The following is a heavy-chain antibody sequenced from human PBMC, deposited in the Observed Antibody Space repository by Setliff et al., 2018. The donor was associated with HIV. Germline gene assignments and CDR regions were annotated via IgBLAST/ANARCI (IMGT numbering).Heavy chain of an antibody. Sequence: PSVKVSCKASGYTFTGYYVHWVRQAPGQGLEWVGRINPNSGDTNYAQKFQGRVTMTRDTSISTAYMELSRLRSDDTAVYYCARRGRQQGDAFDIWGQGTMVTV. V-gene: IGHV1-2*06. D-gene: IGHD6-13*01. CDR2: INPNSGDT. J-gene: IGHJ3*02. CDR1: GYTFTGYY. CDR3: ARRGRQQGDAFDI.